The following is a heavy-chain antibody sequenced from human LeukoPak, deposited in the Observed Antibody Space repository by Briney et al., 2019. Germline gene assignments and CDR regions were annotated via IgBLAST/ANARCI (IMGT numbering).Heavy chain of an antibody. Sequence: ASVKVSCKASGYTFTGYYMHWVRQAPGQGLEWMGWINPNSGDTNHAQKFQGRVTVTRDTSISTAYMELSRLRSDDTAVYYCASARGYCSSTSCPLYDAFDIWGQGTMVTVSS. V-gene: IGHV1-2*02. J-gene: IGHJ3*02. CDR1: GYTFTGYY. CDR2: INPNSGDT. CDR3: ASARGYCSSTSCPLYDAFDI. D-gene: IGHD2-2*01.